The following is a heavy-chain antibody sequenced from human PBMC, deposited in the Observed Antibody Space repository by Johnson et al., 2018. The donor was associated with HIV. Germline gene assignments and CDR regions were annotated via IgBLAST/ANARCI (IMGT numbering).Heavy chain of an antibody. CDR3: AKDRSMDDAFDV. D-gene: IGHD1-26*01. CDR1: RLTFSHYA. V-gene: IGHV3-30*18. J-gene: IGHJ3*01. Sequence: QVQLVESGGGVVQPGTSLRLSCAASRLTFSHYAIHWVRQAPGKGLEWVAGITYDGTNKYYADSVKGRFTLSRDNSKNTLYLQMNSLRAEDTAVYYCAKDRSMDDAFDVWGQGTMVTVSS. CDR2: ITYDGTNK.